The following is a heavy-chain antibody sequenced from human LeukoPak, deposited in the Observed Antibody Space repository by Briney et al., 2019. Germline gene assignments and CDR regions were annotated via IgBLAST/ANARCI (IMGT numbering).Heavy chain of an antibody. J-gene: IGHJ4*02. CDR1: GGSISSYY. CDR2: IYYSGST. V-gene: IGHV4-59*01. Sequence: SETLSLTCTVSGGSISSYYWSWIRQPPGKGLEWIGYIYYSGSTNYNPSLKSRVTISVDTSKNQFSLKLSSVTAADTAVYYCARDNWNYGSSMDVWGQATLVTVSS. D-gene: IGHD1-7*01. CDR3: ARDNWNYGSSMDV.